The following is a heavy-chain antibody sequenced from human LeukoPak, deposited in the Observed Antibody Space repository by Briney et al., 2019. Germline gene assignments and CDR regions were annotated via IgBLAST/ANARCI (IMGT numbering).Heavy chain of an antibody. CDR2: ISGSGGST. CDR1: GFTFSSYA. CDR3: AKGVVAGREGYYFDY. Sequence: PGASLRLSCAASGFTFSSYAMSWVRQAPGKGLEWVPAISGSGGSTYYADSVKGRFTISRDNSKNTLYLQMNSLRAEDTAVYYCAKGVVAGREGYYFDYWGQGTLVTVSS. J-gene: IGHJ4*02. V-gene: IGHV3-23*01. D-gene: IGHD2-15*01.